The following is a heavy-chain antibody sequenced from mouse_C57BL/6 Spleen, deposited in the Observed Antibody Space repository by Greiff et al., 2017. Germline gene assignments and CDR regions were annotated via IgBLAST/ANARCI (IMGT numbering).Heavy chain of an antibody. CDR1: GYTFTGYW. D-gene: IGHD1-1*01. J-gene: IGHJ4*01. Sequence: QVQLQQSGAELMKPGASVKLSCKATGYTFTGYWIEWVKQRPGHGLEWIGEILPGSGSTNYNEKFKGKATFTADTSSNTAYMQLSSLTTEDSAIYYCARWVVHYYGSIYAMDYWGQGTSVTVSS. CDR3: ARWVVHYYGSIYAMDY. V-gene: IGHV1-9*01. CDR2: ILPGSGST.